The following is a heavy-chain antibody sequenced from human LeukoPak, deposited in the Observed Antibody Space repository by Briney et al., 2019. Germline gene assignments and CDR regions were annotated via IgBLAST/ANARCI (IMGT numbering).Heavy chain of an antibody. V-gene: IGHV4-59*08. D-gene: IGHD6-13*01. J-gene: IGHJ6*02. Sequence: PSETLSLTCTVSGGSISSYYWSWIRQPPGKGLEWIGYIYYSGSTNYNPSLKSRVTISVDTSKNQLSLKLSSVTAADTAVYYCARLKGYGQYYYYGMDVWGQGTTVTVSS. CDR1: GGSISSYY. CDR2: IYYSGST. CDR3: ARLKGYGQYYYYGMDV.